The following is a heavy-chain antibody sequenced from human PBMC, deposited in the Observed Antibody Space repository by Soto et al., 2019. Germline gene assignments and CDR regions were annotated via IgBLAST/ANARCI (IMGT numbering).Heavy chain of an antibody. J-gene: IGHJ5*02. Sequence: QVQLVQSGAEVKKPGSSVKVSCTASGGTFSSYAISWVRQAPGQGLEWMGGIIPIFGTANYSQKFQGSVTLPAAEATSTAYMELSRLRSEDTAVYDCARVMVGWGHPGPFDPWGQGTLVTVSS. CDR2: IIPIFGTA. V-gene: IGHV1-69*01. CDR1: GGTFSSYA. D-gene: IGHD2-15*01. CDR3: ARVMVGWGHPGPFDP.